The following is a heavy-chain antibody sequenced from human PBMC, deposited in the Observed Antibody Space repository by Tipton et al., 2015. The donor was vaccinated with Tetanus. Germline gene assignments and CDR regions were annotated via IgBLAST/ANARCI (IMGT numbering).Heavy chain of an antibody. CDR1: GFIFSSYG. D-gene: IGHD2-15*01. Sequence: CAASGFIFSSYGIHWVRQAPGKGLEWVAVSWYDGTDKYYADSVKGRFTISRDNSKNTLYLQMNSLRAEDTAAYYCAREADCSGGSCFSGDFDNWGQGTQVTVSS. CDR3: AREADCSGGSCFSGDFDN. CDR2: SWYDGTDK. J-gene: IGHJ4*02. V-gene: IGHV3-33*01.